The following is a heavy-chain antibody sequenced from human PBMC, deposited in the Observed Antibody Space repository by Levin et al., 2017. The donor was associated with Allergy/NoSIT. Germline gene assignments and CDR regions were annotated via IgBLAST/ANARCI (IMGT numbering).Heavy chain of an antibody. V-gene: IGHV4-34*01. D-gene: IGHD3-9*01. J-gene: IGHJ4*02. Sequence: SSETLSLTCAVYGGSFSGYYWSWIRQPPGKGLEWIGEINHSGSTNYNPSLKSRVTISVDTSKNQFSLKLSSVTAADTAVYYCARGLSGFLTGYYTHFDYWGQGTLVTVSS. CDR2: INHSGST. CDR3: ARGLSGFLTGYYTHFDY. CDR1: GGSFSGYY.